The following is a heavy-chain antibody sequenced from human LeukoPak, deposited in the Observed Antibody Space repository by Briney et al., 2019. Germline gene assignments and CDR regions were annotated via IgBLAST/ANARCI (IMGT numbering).Heavy chain of an antibody. CDR3: ARTPVGDQRGAFDI. J-gene: IGHJ3*02. CDR2: INHSGST. Sequence: SSETLSLTCAVYGGSFSGYYWSWIRQPPGKGLEWIGEINHSGSTNYNPSLKSRVTISVDTSKNQFSLKLSSVTAADTAVYYCARTPVGDQRGAFDIWGQGTMVTVSS. D-gene: IGHD3-16*01. CDR1: GGSFSGYY. V-gene: IGHV4-34*01.